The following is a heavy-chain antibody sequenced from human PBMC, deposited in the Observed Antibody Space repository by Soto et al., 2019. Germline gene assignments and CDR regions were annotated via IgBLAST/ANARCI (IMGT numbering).Heavy chain of an antibody. CDR2: INSEGSGI. CDR1: GLTFSSYW. D-gene: IGHD6-13*01. V-gene: IGHV3-74*01. Sequence: PGGSLRLSCAASGLTFSSYWMHWVRQAPGKGLVWVSRINSEGSGISYADSVKGRFTISRDNAKNMLYLQMNSLRAEDTAVYYCAKDPSEYSSRRREPNWFDPWGQGTLVTVSS. J-gene: IGHJ5*02. CDR3: AKDPSEYSSRRREPNWFDP.